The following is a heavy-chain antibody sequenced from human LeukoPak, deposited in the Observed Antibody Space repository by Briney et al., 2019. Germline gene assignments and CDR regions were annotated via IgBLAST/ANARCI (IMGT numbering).Heavy chain of an antibody. V-gene: IGHV3-30-3*01. D-gene: IGHD3-3*01. CDR1: GFTFSSYA. CDR2: ISYDGSNK. CDR3: ARGHTRYYDFWSEGSKNDY. J-gene: IGHJ4*02. Sequence: PGGSLRLSCAASGFTFSSYAMHWVRQAPGKGLEWVAVISYDGSNKYYADSVKGRFTISRDNSKNTLYLQMNSLRAEDTAVYYCARGHTRYYDFWSEGSKNDYWGQGTLVTVSS.